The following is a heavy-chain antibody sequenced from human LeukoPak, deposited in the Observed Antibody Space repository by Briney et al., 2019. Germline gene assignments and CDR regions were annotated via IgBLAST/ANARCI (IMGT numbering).Heavy chain of an antibody. Sequence: GGSLRLSCAASGFTFSSYAMSGVRQAPGKGLEWVSAISGSGGSTYYADSVKGRFTISRDNSKNTLYLQMNSLRAEDTAVYYCAKVPIFGVVPSGSDPWGQGTLVTVSS. V-gene: IGHV3-23*01. CDR3: AKVPIFGVVPSGSDP. D-gene: IGHD3-3*01. J-gene: IGHJ5*02. CDR1: GFTFSSYA. CDR2: ISGSGGST.